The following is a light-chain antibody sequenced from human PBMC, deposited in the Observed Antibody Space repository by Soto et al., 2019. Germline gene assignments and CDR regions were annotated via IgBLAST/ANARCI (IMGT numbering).Light chain of an antibody. CDR1: SSDVGGFNY. CDR3: SSYATSPNALFV. Sequence: QPVLTQPASVSGSLGQSITISCTGSSSDVGGFNYVSWYQHHSGQAPKLIIYEVSNRPTGVSIRFSGSKSGSTASLIISGLQAEDEADYYCSSYATSPNALFVFGAGTKVTVL. J-gene: IGLJ1*01. CDR2: EVS. V-gene: IGLV2-14*01.